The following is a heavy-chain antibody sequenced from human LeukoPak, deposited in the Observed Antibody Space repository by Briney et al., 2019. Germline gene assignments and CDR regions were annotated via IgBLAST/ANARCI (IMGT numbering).Heavy chain of an antibody. V-gene: IGHV1-2*02. J-gene: IGHJ3*02. CDR1: GDTFTGYY. D-gene: IGHD3-10*01. CDR2: INPNSGGA. Sequence: GASVKVSCKASGDTFTGYYMHWVRQAPGQGLEWMGWINPNSGGANYAQKFQGRVTMTRGTSISTVYMELSRLRSDDTAVYYCARDLWFGDPIWGQGTMVTVSS. CDR3: ARDLWFGDPI.